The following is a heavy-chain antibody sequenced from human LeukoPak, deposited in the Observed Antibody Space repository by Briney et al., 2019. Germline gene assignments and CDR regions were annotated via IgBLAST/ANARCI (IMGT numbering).Heavy chain of an antibody. J-gene: IGHJ4*02. CDR1: GGSFSGYY. CDR2: INHSGST. Sequence: SETLSLTCAVYGGSFSGYYWSWIRQPPGKGLEWIGEINHSGSTNYNPSLKSRVTISVDTSKNQFSLKLSSVTAADTAVYYCARYSSSWYPVFDYWGQGTLVTVSS. D-gene: IGHD6-13*01. CDR3: ARYSSSWYPVFDY. V-gene: IGHV4-34*01.